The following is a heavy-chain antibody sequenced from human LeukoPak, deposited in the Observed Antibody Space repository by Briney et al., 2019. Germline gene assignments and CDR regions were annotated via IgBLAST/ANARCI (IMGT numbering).Heavy chain of an antibody. CDR2: INHSGST. D-gene: IGHD1-26*01. Sequence: PSETLSLTCAVYGGSFSGYYWSWIRQPPGKGLEWIGEINHSGSTNYNPSLKSRVTISVDTSKNQFSLKLSSVTAADTAVYYCARRKGAYDAFDIWGQGTMVTVSS. CDR3: ARRKGAYDAFDI. CDR1: GGSFSGYY. J-gene: IGHJ3*02. V-gene: IGHV4-34*01.